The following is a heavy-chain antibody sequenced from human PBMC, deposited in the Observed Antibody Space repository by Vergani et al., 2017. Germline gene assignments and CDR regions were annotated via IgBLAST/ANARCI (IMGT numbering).Heavy chain of an antibody. V-gene: IGHV3-43*02. Sequence: EVQLVESGGGVVQPGGSLRLSCAASGFTFDDYAMHWVRQAPGKGLEWVSLISGDGGSTYYADSVKGRFTISRDNSKNSLYLQMNSLRTEDTALYYCAKDIREMGFLEWLGDIDVWGKGTTVTVSS. CDR1: GFTFDDYA. CDR3: AKDIREMGFLEWLGDIDV. CDR2: ISGDGGST. J-gene: IGHJ6*03. D-gene: IGHD3-3*01.